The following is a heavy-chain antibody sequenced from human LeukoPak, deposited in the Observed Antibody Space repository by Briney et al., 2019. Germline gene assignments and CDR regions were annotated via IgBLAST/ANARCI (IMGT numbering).Heavy chain of an antibody. Sequence: GGSLRLSCAASGFTFTSYAMSWVRLAPGKGLEWVSTISGGGANTYYADSVKGQFTISRDNSRNTLYLQMNSLRAEDTAVYYCAKDRALAARPRDFASWGQGTLVTVSS. V-gene: IGHV3-23*01. CDR3: AKDRALAARPRDFAS. CDR2: ISGGGANT. D-gene: IGHD6-6*01. J-gene: IGHJ4*02. CDR1: GFTFTSYA.